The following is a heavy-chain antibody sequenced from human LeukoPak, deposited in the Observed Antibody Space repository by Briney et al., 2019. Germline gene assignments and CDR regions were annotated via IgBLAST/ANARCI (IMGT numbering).Heavy chain of an antibody. CDR2: ISSGSNTI. J-gene: IGHJ6*02. CDR1: GFNFSRYE. CDR3: ARVGPSGYIYYYYYGMDV. Sequence: GESLRHSRSATGFNFSRYEMSSVRQAPGKGLEWVSYISSGSNTIYYSDSVKGRFTISRDNAKNSLYLQMNSLRAEDTALYYCARVGPSGYIYYYYYGMDVWGQGTTVTVSS. V-gene: IGHV3-48*03. D-gene: IGHD5-12*01.